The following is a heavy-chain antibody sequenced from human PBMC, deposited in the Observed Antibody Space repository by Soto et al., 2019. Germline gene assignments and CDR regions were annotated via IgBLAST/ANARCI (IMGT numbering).Heavy chain of an antibody. D-gene: IGHD1-1*01. CDR1: GGTFSSQT. J-gene: IGHJ3*02. V-gene: IGHV1-69*02. Sequence: QVQLVQSGAEVKEPGSSVKVSCKVSGGTFSSQTINWVRQVPGQGLEWMGSVIPIIGEGKYAQSFLGRVTITADRSTSTATMELRSLKSEDTAVYYCASPAVNDLDADSSAFDIWGQGTMVTVSS. CDR3: ASPAVNDLDADSSAFDI. CDR2: VIPIIGEG.